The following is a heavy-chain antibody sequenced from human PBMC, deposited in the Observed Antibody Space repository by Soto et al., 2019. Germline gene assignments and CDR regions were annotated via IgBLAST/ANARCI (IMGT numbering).Heavy chain of an antibody. Sequence: PGGSLRLSCAASGFTFSSYSMNWVRQAPGKGLEWVSSISSSSSYIYYADSVKGRFTISRDNAKNSLYLQMNSLRAEDTAVYYCASEIGPGSFYPDYWGQGTLVTVSS. CDR1: GFTFSSYS. CDR2: ISSSSSYI. J-gene: IGHJ4*02. CDR3: ASEIGPGSFYPDY. V-gene: IGHV3-21*01. D-gene: IGHD2-15*01.